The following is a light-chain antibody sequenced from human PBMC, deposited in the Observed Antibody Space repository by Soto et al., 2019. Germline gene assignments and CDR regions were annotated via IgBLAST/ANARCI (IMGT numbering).Light chain of an antibody. CDR2: EVS. Sequence: QSALTQPASVSGSPGQSITISCTGTSSDVGGYNYVSWYQQQSGKAPKLMIHEVSNRPSGVSNRFSGSKSGNTASLTISGLQAEDEADYYCSSYTGSNIRYVFGTGTKVTVL. CDR1: SSDVGGYNY. J-gene: IGLJ1*01. V-gene: IGLV2-14*01. CDR3: SSYTGSNIRYV.